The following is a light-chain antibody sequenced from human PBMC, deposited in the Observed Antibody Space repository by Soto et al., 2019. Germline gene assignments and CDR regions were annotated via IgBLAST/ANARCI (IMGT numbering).Light chain of an antibody. J-gene: IGKJ2*01. CDR3: QQYNNWPYT. CDR2: GAP. CDR1: QSVSSN. V-gene: IGKV3-15*01. Sequence: EIVMTQSPATLSVSPGERATLSCRASQSVSSNLAWYQQKPGQAPRLLIYGAPTRATGTPARFSGRGSGTEFTLTISSLQSEEVAVSYCQQYNNWPYTFGQGTKLESK.